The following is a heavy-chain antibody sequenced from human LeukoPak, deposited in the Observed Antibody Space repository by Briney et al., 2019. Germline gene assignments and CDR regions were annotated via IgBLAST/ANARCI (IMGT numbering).Heavy chain of an antibody. Sequence: SETLSLTCSVSDGSISRSSYYWGWIRQPPGKGLEWIGSIYYSGSTYYNPSLKSRVTISVDASKNQFSLKLSSVTAADTAAYYCARVRVVVTPNWFDPWGQGTLVTVSS. D-gene: IGHD3-22*01. CDR3: ARVRVVVTPNWFDP. CDR1: DGSISRSSYY. CDR2: IYYSGST. J-gene: IGHJ5*02. V-gene: IGHV4-39*07.